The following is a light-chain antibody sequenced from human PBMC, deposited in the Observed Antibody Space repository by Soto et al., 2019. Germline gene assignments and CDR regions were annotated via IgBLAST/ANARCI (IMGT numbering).Light chain of an antibody. J-gene: IGKJ1*01. CDR2: DAS. V-gene: IGKV1-5*01. CDR3: QQYNSYTRT. CDR1: QSISSW. Sequence: DIQMTQSPSTLSASVGDRVTITCRASQSISSWLAWYQQKPGKAPKLLIYDASSLESGVPSRLSGSGSRTEFTLTIRSLQPDDFATYYCQQYNSYTRTFGQGPKVEIK.